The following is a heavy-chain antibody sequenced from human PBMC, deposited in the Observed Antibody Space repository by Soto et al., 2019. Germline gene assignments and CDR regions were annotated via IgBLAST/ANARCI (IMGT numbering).Heavy chain of an antibody. Sequence: GGSLRLSCAASGFIFNNYGMHWVRQAPGRGLEWVAVIWYDGTNKHCADSVKGRFSISRDNSNNTVYLHMNSLGAEDTAVYYCARGGPSRNYDNYYFYGMDVWSQGTTVTVS. CDR2: IWYDGTNK. J-gene: IGHJ6*02. CDR1: GFIFNNYG. D-gene: IGHD1-7*01. CDR3: ARGGPSRNYDNYYFYGMDV. V-gene: IGHV3-33*01.